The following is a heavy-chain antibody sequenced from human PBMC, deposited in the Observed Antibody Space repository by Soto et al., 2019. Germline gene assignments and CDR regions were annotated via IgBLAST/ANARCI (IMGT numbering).Heavy chain of an antibody. J-gene: IGHJ4*02. CDR3: ARDPSAYDLPAY. Sequence: SVKVSCKASGGTFSSYTISWVRRAPGQGLGWMGRIIPILGIANYAQKLQGRVTITADKSTSTAYMELSSLRSEDTAVYYCARDPSAYDLPAYWGQGTLVTVSS. D-gene: IGHD5-12*01. CDR1: GGTFSSYT. CDR2: IIPILGIA. V-gene: IGHV1-69*04.